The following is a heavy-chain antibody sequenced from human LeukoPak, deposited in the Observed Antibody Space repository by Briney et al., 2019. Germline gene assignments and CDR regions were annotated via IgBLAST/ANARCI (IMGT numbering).Heavy chain of an antibody. CDR2: INHSGST. V-gene: IGHV4-34*01. CDR3: ARGSNQHYYYYYYMDV. CDR1: GGSFSGYY. D-gene: IGHD1-14*01. J-gene: IGHJ6*03. Sequence: SETLSLTCAVYGGSFSGYYWSWIRQPPGKGLEWIGEINHSGSTNYNPSLKSRVTISVDTSKNQFSLKLSSVTAADTAVYYCARGSNQHYYYYYYMDVWGKGTTVTVS.